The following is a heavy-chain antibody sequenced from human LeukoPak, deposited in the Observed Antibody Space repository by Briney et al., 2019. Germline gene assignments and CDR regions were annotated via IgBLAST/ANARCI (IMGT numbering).Heavy chain of an antibody. J-gene: IGHJ5*02. D-gene: IGHD2-15*01. CDR2: IYYSGST. V-gene: IGHV4-59*01. Sequence: PSETLSLTCTVSGGSISSYYWSWIRQPPGKGLEWIGYIYYSGSTNYNPSLKSRVTISVDTSKNQFSLKLSSVTAADTAVYYCAREGYCSGGSCYSGIDPWGQGTLVTVSS. CDR1: GGSISSYY. CDR3: AREGYCSGGSCYSGIDP.